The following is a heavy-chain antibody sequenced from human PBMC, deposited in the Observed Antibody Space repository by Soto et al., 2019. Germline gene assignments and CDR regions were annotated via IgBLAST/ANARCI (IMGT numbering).Heavy chain of an antibody. D-gene: IGHD2-8*02. J-gene: IGHJ4*02. CDR3: ARSWWYLDY. CDR2: IYYSGST. CDR1: GGSISSYY. V-gene: IGHV4-59*01. Sequence: SSETLSLTCTVSGGSISSYYWSWIRQPPGKGLEWIGYIYYSGSTNYNPSLKSRVTISVDTSKNQFSLKLSSVTAADTAVYYCARSWWYLDYWGQGTLVTVSS.